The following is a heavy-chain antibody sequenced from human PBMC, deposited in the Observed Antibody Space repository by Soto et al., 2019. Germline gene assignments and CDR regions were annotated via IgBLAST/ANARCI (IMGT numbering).Heavy chain of an antibody. CDR1: GFTFSSYA. V-gene: IGHV3-23*01. J-gene: IGHJ2*01. D-gene: IGHD3-22*01. Sequence: EVQLLESGGGLVQPGGSLRLSCAASGFTFSSYAMSWVRQAPGKGLEWVSAISGSGGSTYYADSVKGRFTISRDNSKNTLYLQKNSLRAEDTAVYYCAKRGAYDRIRKPPPWYFDLWGRGTLVTVSS. CDR3: AKRGAYDRIRKPPPWYFDL. CDR2: ISGSGGST.